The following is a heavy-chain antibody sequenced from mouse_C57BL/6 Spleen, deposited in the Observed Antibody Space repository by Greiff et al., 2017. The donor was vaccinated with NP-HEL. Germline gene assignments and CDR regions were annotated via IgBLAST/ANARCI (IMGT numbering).Heavy chain of an antibody. CDR2: ISSGGSYT. CDR3: ARQSITTVAYYFDY. D-gene: IGHD1-1*01. V-gene: IGHV5-6*02. CDR1: GFTFSSYG. J-gene: IGHJ2*01. Sequence: DVKLVESGGDLVKPGGSLKLSCAASGFTFSSYGMSWVRQTPDKRLEWVATISSGGSYTYYPDSVKGRFTISRDNAKNTLYLQMSSLKSEDTAMYYCARQSITTVAYYFDYWGQGTTLTVSS.